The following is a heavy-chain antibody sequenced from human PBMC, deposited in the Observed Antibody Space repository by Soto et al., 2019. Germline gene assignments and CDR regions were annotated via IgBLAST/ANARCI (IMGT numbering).Heavy chain of an antibody. CDR1: GYKFTDYY. Sequence: QVLLVQSGAEVKKPGASVKVSCKASGYKFTDYYIHWVRQAPGQGLEWMGWVNPKRGDAVYAQKLQGWVTMTRDTATTTAYLEVNRLKSDDTAIYYCARDPGIPGRYWYFDLWGRGTLVTVSS. CDR3: ARDPGIPGRYWYFDL. J-gene: IGHJ2*01. D-gene: IGHD1-20*01. V-gene: IGHV1-2*04. CDR2: VNPKRGDA.